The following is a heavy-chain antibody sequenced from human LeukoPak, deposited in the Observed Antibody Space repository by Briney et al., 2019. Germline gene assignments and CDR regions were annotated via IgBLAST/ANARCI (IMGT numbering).Heavy chain of an antibody. CDR1: GGSFSGYY. CDR2: INHSGST. D-gene: IGHD1-14*01. Sequence: SETLSLTCAVYGGSFSGYYWSWIRQPPGKGLEWIGEINHSGSTNYNPSLKSRVTISVDTSKNQFSLKLSSVTAADTAVYYCARGGFTRTDWFDPWGQGTLVTVSS. J-gene: IGHJ5*02. V-gene: IGHV4-34*01. CDR3: ARGGFTRTDWFDP.